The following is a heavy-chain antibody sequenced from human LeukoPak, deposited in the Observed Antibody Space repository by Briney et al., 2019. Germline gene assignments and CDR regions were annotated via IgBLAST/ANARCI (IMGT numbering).Heavy chain of an antibody. CDR1: GFTFGDYA. CDR3: ARDQLGGDPGNYYYYYMDV. D-gene: IGHD4-17*01. CDR2: IRSKIYGGAI. V-gene: IGHV3-49*03. Sequence: GSLRLSCATSGFTFGDYAMSWFRQAPGKGLEWVGFIRSKIYGGAIEYAASVKGRFTIPRDDSKSIAYLQMNSLRTEDTGLYYCARDQLGGDPGNYYYYYMDVWGKGTTVTVPS. J-gene: IGHJ6*03.